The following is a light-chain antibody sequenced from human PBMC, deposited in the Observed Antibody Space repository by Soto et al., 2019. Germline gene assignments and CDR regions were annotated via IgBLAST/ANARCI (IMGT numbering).Light chain of an antibody. CDR2: EVS. J-gene: IGLJ3*02. CDR3: TSFTTISTGV. V-gene: IGLV2-14*01. Sequence: QSALTQPASVSGSPGQSITISCTGTSSDVGGYNYVSWFQQHPGKAPKLKIYEVSNRPSGVSNRFSGSKSGNTASLTISELQAEDEADYYCTSFTTISTGVFGGGTKVTV. CDR1: SSDVGGYNY.